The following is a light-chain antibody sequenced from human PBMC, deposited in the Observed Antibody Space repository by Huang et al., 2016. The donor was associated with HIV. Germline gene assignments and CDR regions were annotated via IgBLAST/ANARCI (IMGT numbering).Light chain of an antibody. Sequence: EIVMTQSPATLSVSPGERATLSCRASQSVSNYLAWYQQKPGQAPRLLIYDASTGATGIPARCSGSGSGTEFTLTISSLQSEDSAVYYCQQYNDWPLTFGGGTKVEI. CDR3: QQYNDWPLT. CDR1: QSVSNY. J-gene: IGKJ4*01. V-gene: IGKV3D-15*01. CDR2: DAS.